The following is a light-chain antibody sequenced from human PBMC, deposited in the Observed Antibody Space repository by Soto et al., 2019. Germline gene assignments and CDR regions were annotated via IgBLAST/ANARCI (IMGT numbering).Light chain of an antibody. Sequence: DIQMTQSPSSLSASVGDRVTITCRSSQSIDRSLNWYQQKPGEAPNLLIYAASGLQTGVPSRFSGGASGTDFTLTISSVQLDDFATYYCQQSYTTPLTVGQGTKVEMK. CDR3: QQSYTTPLT. J-gene: IGKJ1*01. CDR2: AAS. V-gene: IGKV1-39*01. CDR1: QSIDRS.